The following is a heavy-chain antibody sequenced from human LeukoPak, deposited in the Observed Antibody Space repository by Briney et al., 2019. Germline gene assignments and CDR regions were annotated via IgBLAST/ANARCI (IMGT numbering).Heavy chain of an antibody. D-gene: IGHD3-22*01. CDR2: IWYDGSNK. Sequence: GGSLRLSCAASGFTFSSYGVHWVRQAPGKGLEWVAVIWYDGSNKYYADSVKGRFTISRDNSKNTLYLQMNSLRAEDTAVYYCARDGSGYYDSSGYYYVSWGQGTLVTVSS. V-gene: IGHV3-33*01. CDR3: ARDGSGYYDSSGYYYVS. CDR1: GFTFSSYG. J-gene: IGHJ4*02.